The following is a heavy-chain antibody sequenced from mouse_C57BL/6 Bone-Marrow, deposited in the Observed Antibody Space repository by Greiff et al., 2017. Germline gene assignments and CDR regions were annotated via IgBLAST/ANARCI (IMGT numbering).Heavy chain of an antibody. CDR2: ISSGSSTF. Sequence: EVKLMESGGGLVKPGGSLKLSCAASGFTFSDYGMHWVRQAPGKGLEWVAYISSGSSTFYYADTVKGLFTIARDNAKNTLFLQMTSLRSEDTAMFYCARWGSNYHYWGQGTTLTVSS. CDR1: GFTFSDYG. CDR3: ARWGSNYHY. V-gene: IGHV5-17*01. D-gene: IGHD2-5*01. J-gene: IGHJ2*01.